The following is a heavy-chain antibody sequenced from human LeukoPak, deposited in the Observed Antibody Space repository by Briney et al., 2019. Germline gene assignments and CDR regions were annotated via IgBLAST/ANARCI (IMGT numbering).Heavy chain of an antibody. CDR3: ARGDVGANRLDY. D-gene: IGHD1-26*01. CDR2: INHSGST. J-gene: IGHJ4*02. V-gene: IGHV4-34*01. CDR1: GGSFSGYY. Sequence: SETLSLTCAVYGGSFSGYYWSWIRQPPGKGLEWIGEINHSGSTNYNPSLKSQVTISVDTSKNQFSLKLSSVTAADTAVYYCARGDVGANRLDYWGQGTLVTVSS.